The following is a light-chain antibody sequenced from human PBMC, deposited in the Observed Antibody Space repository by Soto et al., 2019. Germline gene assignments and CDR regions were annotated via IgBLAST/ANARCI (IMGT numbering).Light chain of an antibody. CDR2: EVT. CDR1: SSDVGGYDC. Sequence: QSVLTHPPSASGSPGQSVTISCTGTSSDVGGYDCVSWYQQHPGKAPKLMIYEVTKRPSGVPDRFSGSKSGNTASLTVSGLQAEDEADYYCSSYAGSDNFVFGTGTKVTVL. V-gene: IGLV2-8*01. CDR3: SSYAGSDNFV. J-gene: IGLJ1*01.